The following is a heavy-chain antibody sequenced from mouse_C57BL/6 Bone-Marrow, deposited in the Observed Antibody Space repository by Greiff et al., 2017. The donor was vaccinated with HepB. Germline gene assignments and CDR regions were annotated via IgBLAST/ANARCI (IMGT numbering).Heavy chain of an antibody. J-gene: IGHJ4*01. CDR1: GYAFSSSW. V-gene: IGHV1-82*01. CDR3: AGHYYGSSYPYAMDY. Sequence: VKLQESGPELVKPGASVKISCKASGYAFSSSWMNWVKQRPGKGLEWIGRIYPGDGDTNYNGKFKGKATLTADKSSSTAYMQLSSLTSEDSAVYFCAGHYYGSSYPYAMDYWGQGTSVTVSS. D-gene: IGHD1-1*01. CDR2: IYPGDGDT.